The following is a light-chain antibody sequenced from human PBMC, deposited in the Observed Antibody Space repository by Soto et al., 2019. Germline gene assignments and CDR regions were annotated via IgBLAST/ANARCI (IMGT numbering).Light chain of an antibody. CDR2: AAS. J-gene: IGKJ1*01. CDR1: QGISNY. CDR3: QKYNSSPWT. V-gene: IGKV1-27*01. Sequence: DIQMTQSPSSLSAAVGDRVTITCRASQGISNYLAWYQQKPGTAPKLLISAASTLQTGVPSRFSVGGSGTDFTLTISSLQPEDVATYYCQKYNSSPWTFGQGTKVDIK.